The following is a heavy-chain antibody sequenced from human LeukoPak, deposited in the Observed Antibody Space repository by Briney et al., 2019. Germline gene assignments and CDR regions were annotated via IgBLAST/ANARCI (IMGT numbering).Heavy chain of an antibody. CDR2: ISNSSSYI. J-gene: IGHJ5*02. Sequence: GGSLRLYCAASGFTFSSYSMNWVRPAPGKGLEWGSSISNSSSYIYYEDSVKCRFTISRDNATYSLYLQMDRLRAEDTAVYYCARADYGDFVKYKLFDPWGQGTLVTVSS. CDR3: ARADYGDFVKYKLFDP. CDR1: GFTFSSYS. V-gene: IGHV3-21*01. D-gene: IGHD4-17*01.